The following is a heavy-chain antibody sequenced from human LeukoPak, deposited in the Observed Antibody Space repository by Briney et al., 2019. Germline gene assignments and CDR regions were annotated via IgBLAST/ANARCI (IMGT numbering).Heavy chain of an antibody. D-gene: IGHD4-17*01. Sequence: GGSLRPSCAASGFTVSSNYMSWVRQAPGKGLEWVSVIYSGGSTYYADSVKGRFTISRDNSKSTLYLQMNSLRAEDTAVYYCAGTDYGDYSTGYYGMDVWGQGTTVTVSS. CDR1: GFTVSSNY. CDR3: AGTDYGDYSTGYYGMDV. V-gene: IGHV3-66*01. J-gene: IGHJ6*02. CDR2: IYSGGST.